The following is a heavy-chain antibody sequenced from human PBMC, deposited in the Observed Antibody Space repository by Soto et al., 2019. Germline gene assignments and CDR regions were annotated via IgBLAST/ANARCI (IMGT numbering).Heavy chain of an antibody. Sequence: PGGSLRLSCAASGFTFDDYTMHWVRQAPGKGLEWVSLVSWDGGSTYYADSVKGRFTISRDNSKNSLYLQMNSLRTEDTALYYCAKDGPLAYSSSYYFDYWGQGTLVTVSS. CDR1: GFTFDDYT. CDR2: VSWDGGST. D-gene: IGHD6-6*01. J-gene: IGHJ4*02. CDR3: AKDGPLAYSSSYYFDY. V-gene: IGHV3-43*01.